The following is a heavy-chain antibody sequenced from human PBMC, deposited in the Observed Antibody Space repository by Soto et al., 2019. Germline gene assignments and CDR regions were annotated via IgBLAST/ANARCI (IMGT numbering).Heavy chain of an antibody. D-gene: IGHD5-12*01. CDR3: VRMGFSGGGYLSYYYYGMDI. Sequence: GESLKNSCKGSGESFISYWIGWVRQMTGKGLEWMAIIYPDESDTRYSPSFQGQVTISADKSISTAYLQWSSLKASDTAMYYCVRMGFSGGGYLSYYYYGMDIWGQGTTVTVSS. CDR2: IYPDESDT. CDR1: GESFISYW. J-gene: IGHJ6*02. V-gene: IGHV5-51*01.